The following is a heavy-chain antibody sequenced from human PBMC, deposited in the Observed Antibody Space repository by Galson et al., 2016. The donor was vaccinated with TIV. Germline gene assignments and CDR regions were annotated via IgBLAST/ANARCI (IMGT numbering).Heavy chain of an antibody. CDR3: ATVAWFPGLSLDN. J-gene: IGHJ4*02. CDR1: GNSLNELV. D-gene: IGHD2/OR15-2a*01. Sequence: SVKVSCKVSGNSLNELVIHWVRQAPGRGLEWMGGFDPEVSKTVYARKFQGRVTMTADTYRDTAYMGLGSLRIEDTAVYYCATVAWFPGLSLDNWGQGTLVTVSS. CDR2: FDPEVSKT. V-gene: IGHV1-24*01.